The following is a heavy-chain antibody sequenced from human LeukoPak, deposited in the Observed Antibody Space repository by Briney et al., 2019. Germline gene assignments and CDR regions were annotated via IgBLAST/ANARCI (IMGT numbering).Heavy chain of an antibody. D-gene: IGHD6-6*01. J-gene: IGHJ3*01. CDR1: GFTFSSHA. CDR2: ISGSGGGT. CDR3: ARDSSVCEFDV. Sequence: GGSLRLSCAASGFTFSSHAMSWVRQAPGKGLEWVSAISGSGGGTYYADSVKGRFTISRDNAKNSLYLHMNSLRAEDTAVYYCARDSSVCEFDVWGQGTMVTVSS. V-gene: IGHV3-23*01.